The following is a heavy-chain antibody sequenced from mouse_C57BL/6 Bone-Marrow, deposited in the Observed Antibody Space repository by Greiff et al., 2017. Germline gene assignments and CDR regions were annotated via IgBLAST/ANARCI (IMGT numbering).Heavy chain of an antibody. D-gene: IGHD2-4*01. V-gene: IGHV1-64*01. CDR2: IHPNSGST. CDR3: AEDYERGLAY. J-gene: IGHJ3*01. CDR1: GYTFTSYW. Sequence: VQLQQPGAELVKPGASVKLSCKASGYTFTSYWMHWVKQRPGQGLEWIGMIHPNSGSTNYNEKFKSKATLTVDKSSSTAYMQLSSLTSEDSAVYYSAEDYERGLAYWGQGTLVTVSA.